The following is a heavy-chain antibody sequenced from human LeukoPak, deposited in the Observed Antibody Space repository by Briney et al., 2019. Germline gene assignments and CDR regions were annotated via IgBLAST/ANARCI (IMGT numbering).Heavy chain of an antibody. V-gene: IGHV1-2*02. CDR2: INPDSGGT. D-gene: IGHD6-6*01. Sequence: ASVKVSCKASGYTFTGYYMHCVRQAPGQGLEWMGWINPDSGGTNHAQKFQGRVTMTSDTSISTAYMELSSLISDDTALYYCARGHGSSPSFDYWGQGVLVTVSS. J-gene: IGHJ4*02. CDR3: ARGHGSSPSFDY. CDR1: GYTFTGYY.